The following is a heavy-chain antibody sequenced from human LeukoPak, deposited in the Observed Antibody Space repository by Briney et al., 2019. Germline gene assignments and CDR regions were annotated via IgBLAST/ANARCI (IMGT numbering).Heavy chain of an antibody. CDR3: ARGRHYYDSSGYYRDY. CDR2: IIPILGIA. Sequence: ASVKVSCKASVGTFSSYTISWVRQAPGHGLEWMRRIIPILGIANYAQKFQGRVTITADNSTSTAYMELSSLRSEDTAVYYCARGRHYYDSSGYYRDYWGQGTLVTVSS. CDR1: VGTFSSYT. V-gene: IGHV1-69*02. J-gene: IGHJ4*02. D-gene: IGHD3-22*01.